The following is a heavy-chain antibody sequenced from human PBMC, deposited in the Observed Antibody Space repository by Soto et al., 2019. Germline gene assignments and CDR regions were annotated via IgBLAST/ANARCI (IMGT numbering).Heavy chain of an antibody. CDR2: IWYDGSNI. D-gene: IGHD3-22*01. J-gene: IGHJ4*02. V-gene: IGHV3-33*01. CDR1: GFTFSSYG. Sequence: GGSLRLSCAASGFTFSSYGMHWVRQAPGKGLEWVAVIWYDGSNIFYADSVKGRFTISRDNSKNTLFLQMNSLRAEDTAVYYCARDLHDSSGYYVLGVSFGYWGQGTLVTVSS. CDR3: ARDLHDSSGYYVLGVSFGY.